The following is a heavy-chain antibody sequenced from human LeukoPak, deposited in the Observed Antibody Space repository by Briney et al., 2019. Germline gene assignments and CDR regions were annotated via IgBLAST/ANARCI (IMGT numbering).Heavy chain of an antibody. V-gene: IGHV3-48*02. CDR3: ARDYYDRDDY. J-gene: IGHJ4*02. D-gene: IGHD3-22*01. Sequence: PGVSLRLSCAASGFTFSSYSMNWVRRAPGKGVEWVSYISSTGSTLYYADSVKGRFTISRDNAKTSLYLQMNSLRDEDTAVYYCARDYYDRDDYWGQGTLVTVSS. CDR2: ISSTGSTL. CDR1: GFTFSSYS.